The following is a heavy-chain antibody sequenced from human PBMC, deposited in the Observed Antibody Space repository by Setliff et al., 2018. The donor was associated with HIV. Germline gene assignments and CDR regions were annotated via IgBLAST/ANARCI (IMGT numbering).Heavy chain of an antibody. D-gene: IGHD6-19*01. CDR3: ARQKYGSGWDFDS. V-gene: IGHV4-39*01. Sequence: PSETLSLTCTVSGGSIKSSSYYWGWIRQPPGKGLEWIGSIYYSGNTYYNPSLKSRVTILEDTSRNQFSLRLSSVTAADTSIYYCARQKYGSGWDFDSWGQGTLVTVSS. J-gene: IGHJ4*02. CDR2: IYYSGNT. CDR1: GGSIKSSSYY.